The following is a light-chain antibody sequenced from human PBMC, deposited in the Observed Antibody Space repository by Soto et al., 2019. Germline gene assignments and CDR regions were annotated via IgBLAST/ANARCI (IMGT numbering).Light chain of an antibody. V-gene: IGKV3-15*01. J-gene: IGKJ5*01. CDR2: DIS. CDR1: QTVSRN. CDR3: QQYGSSIT. Sequence: EVVMTQSPATLSVSPGERATLSCRASQTVSRNLAWYQQRPGQAPRLLIYDISNRAAGVPARFSGSGSETEFTLTISRLEPEDFAVFYCQQYGSSITFGQGTRLEIK.